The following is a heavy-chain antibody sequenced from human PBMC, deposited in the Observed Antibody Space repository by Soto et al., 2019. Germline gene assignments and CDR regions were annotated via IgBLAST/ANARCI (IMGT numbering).Heavy chain of an antibody. CDR2: IYYNGNT. D-gene: IGHD5-12*01. V-gene: IGHV4-4*02. Sequence: SETLSLTCVVSGGSISSSNWRSWVRQSPGKGLEWIGEIYYNGNTMYNESLKSRVTISIDPSKNHFSLKLSCVTAADTAVYYCARAHSGCDGSFDYWGQGTLVNVSS. CDR1: GGSISSSNW. CDR3: ARAHSGCDGSFDY. J-gene: IGHJ4*02.